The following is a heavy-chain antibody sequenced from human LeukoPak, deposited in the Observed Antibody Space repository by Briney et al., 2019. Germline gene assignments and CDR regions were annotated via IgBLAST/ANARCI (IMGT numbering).Heavy chain of an antibody. D-gene: IGHD3-22*01. V-gene: IGHV3-48*01. Sequence: GGSLRLSCAAAGFIFSSYSMNWVRQAPGKGLEWVSYISSSSSTIYYTDSVKGRFTISRDNAKNSLYLQMSSLRAEDTAVYYCVRDHHRRHYDSQARDTFDIWGQGTMVTVSS. CDR3: VRDHHRRHYDSQARDTFDI. J-gene: IGHJ3*02. CDR1: GFIFSSYS. CDR2: ISSSSSTI.